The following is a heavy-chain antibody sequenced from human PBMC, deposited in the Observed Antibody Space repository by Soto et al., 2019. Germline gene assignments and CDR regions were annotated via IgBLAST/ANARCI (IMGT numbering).Heavy chain of an antibody. V-gene: IGHV1-3*01. D-gene: IGHD5-12*01. CDR2: INAGNGNT. CDR1: GYTFTGYY. CDR3: ARDRSVATYYGMDV. Sequence: GASVKVSCKASGYTFTGYYMHWVRQAPGQGLEWMGWINAGNGNTKYSQKFQGRVTITRDTSASTAYMELSSLRSEDTAVYYCARDRSVATYYGMDVWGQGTTVTVSS. J-gene: IGHJ6*02.